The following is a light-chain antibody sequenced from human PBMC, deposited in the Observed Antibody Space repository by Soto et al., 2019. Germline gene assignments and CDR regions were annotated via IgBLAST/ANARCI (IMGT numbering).Light chain of an antibody. J-gene: IGKJ3*01. Sequence: DIVMTQSPDSLAVSLGERATINCKSSLSVLYSSNNKNYLAWYQQKPGHTPKLLFYWASTRQSGVPDRFSGSGSGTDFTLTISSLQAEDVAVYYCEQYFSIPFTFGPGTKVDIK. V-gene: IGKV4-1*01. CDR1: LSVLYSSNNKNY. CDR2: WAS. CDR3: EQYFSIPFT.